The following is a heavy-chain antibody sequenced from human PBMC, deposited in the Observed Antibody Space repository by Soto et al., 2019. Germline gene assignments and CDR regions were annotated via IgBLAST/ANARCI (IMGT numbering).Heavy chain of an antibody. D-gene: IGHD2-8*01. Sequence: ASVKVSCKVSGYTLTELSMHWVRQAPGKGLEWMGGFDPEDGETIYAQKFQGRVTMTEDTSTDTAYMELSSLRSEDTAVYYCATGGYCTNCVCSHPDYWGQGTLVTVSA. J-gene: IGHJ4*02. CDR1: GYTLTELS. CDR2: FDPEDGET. CDR3: ATGGYCTNCVCSHPDY. V-gene: IGHV1-24*01.